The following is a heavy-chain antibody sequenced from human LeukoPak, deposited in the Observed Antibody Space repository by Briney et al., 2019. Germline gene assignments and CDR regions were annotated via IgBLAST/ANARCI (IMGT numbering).Heavy chain of an antibody. CDR2: IYDSGST. Sequence: PSETLSLTCTVSGGSISSWYWSWIRQPPGKGLQWIGNIYDSGSTNYNPSLKSRVTMSVDTSKNQISLKLRSVTAADTAVCYCAREISLAGYSGGLGFNYWGQGILVTVSS. CDR3: AREISLAGYSGGLGFNY. D-gene: IGHD6-19*01. J-gene: IGHJ4*02. V-gene: IGHV4-59*01. CDR1: GGSISSWY.